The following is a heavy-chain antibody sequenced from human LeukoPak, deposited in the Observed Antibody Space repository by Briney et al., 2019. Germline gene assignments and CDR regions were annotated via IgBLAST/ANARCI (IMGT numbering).Heavy chain of an antibody. J-gene: IGHJ4*02. V-gene: IGHV6-1*01. CDR1: GDSVSCNSAA. CDR2: TYHRSKWYN. CDR3: ASLGSGSPLHDY. D-gene: IGHD3-10*01. Sequence: SQTLSLTCAISGDSVSCNSAAWNWIRQSPSRGPQWLGRTYHRSKWYNDYAVSVKSRMTINPDTSKNQFSLQLNSVTPDDTAVYYCASLGSGSPLHDYWGQGTLVTVSS.